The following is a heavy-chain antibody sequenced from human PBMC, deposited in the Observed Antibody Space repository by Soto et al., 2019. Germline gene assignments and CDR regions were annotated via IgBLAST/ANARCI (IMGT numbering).Heavy chain of an antibody. J-gene: IGHJ4*02. V-gene: IGHV4-61*08. CDR1: DESFRGAESY. D-gene: IGHD2-2*01. CDR2: TYYNGDT. CDR3: ARVPAYINGMPTFDL. Sequence: VVLQESGPRLLRPSETLSLTCTVSDESFRGAESYWRWIRQPLGKGPEWIGYTYYNGDTKYNPAVGTPVTMSEDTSKIQFSLRLSSVTAADTSVYFCARVPAYINGMPTFDLWGRVILVTVSS.